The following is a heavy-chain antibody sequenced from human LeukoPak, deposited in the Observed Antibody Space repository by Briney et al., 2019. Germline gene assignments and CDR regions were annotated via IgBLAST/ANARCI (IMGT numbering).Heavy chain of an antibody. CDR1: GGSISSYY. V-gene: IGHV4-4*07. CDR2: IYTSGST. D-gene: IGHD2-21*02. Sequence: PSETQSLTCTVSGGSISSYYWSWIRQPAGKGLEWIGRIYTSGSTNYNPSLKSRVTMSVDTSKNQFSLKLSSVTAADTAVYYCARASDCGGDCYEDYWGQGTLVTVSS. CDR3: ARASDCGGDCYEDY. J-gene: IGHJ4*02.